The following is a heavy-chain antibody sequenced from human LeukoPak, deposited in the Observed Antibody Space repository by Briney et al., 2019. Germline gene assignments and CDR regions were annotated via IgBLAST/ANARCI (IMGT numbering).Heavy chain of an antibody. CDR3: AKDRNGWPTHFDS. Sequence: GGSLSLSCAASGFTLSTYAVNWVRQAPGEGREWVSSISSSGGTTYYADSVKGRFSISRDNSKNTLYLQMSNLRAENTAVYYYAKDRNGWPTHFDSWGQGTLVTVSA. CDR2: ISSSGGTT. CDR1: GFTLSTYA. J-gene: IGHJ4*02. V-gene: IGHV3-23*01. D-gene: IGHD6-19*01.